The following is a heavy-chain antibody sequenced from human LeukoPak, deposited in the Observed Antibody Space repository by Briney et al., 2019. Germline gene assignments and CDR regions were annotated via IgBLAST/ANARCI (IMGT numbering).Heavy chain of an antibody. V-gene: IGHV3-30-3*01. CDR1: GFNFSNYT. Sequence: TGGSLRLSCAASGFNFSNYTMHWVRQAPGKGLQWVAVISYDETNKYYTDSVKGRFTISRDNSKNTMYLQMNSLGVEDTAVYYCARDLLGWELHYFDYWGQGTLVTVSS. CDR3: ARDLLGWELHYFDY. CDR2: ISYDETNK. D-gene: IGHD1-26*01. J-gene: IGHJ4*02.